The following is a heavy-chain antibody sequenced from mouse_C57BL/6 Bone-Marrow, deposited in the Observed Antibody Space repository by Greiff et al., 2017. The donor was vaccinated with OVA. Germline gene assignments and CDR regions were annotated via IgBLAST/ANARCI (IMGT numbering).Heavy chain of an antibody. CDR2: IYPGAGDT. Sequence: VQLQQSGAELVKPGASVKISCKASGYAFSSYWMNWVKQRPGKGLEWIGQIYPGAGDTNYNGKLKGKATLTADKSSSTAYMQLSSLTSEDSAVYFCAKDPYGNYDYAMDYWGQGTSVTVSS. J-gene: IGHJ4*01. CDR3: AKDPYGNYDYAMDY. CDR1: GYAFSSYW. V-gene: IGHV1-80*01. D-gene: IGHD2-1*01.